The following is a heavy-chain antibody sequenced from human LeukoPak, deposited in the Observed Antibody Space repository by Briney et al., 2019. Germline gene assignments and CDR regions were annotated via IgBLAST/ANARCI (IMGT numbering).Heavy chain of an antibody. D-gene: IGHD3-22*01. Sequence: GGSLRLSCAASGFTVSSNYMSWVRQAPGKGLEWVSVIYSGGSTYYADSVKGRFTISRDNSKNTLYLQMHSLRAEDTAVYYCARENYYDSSGYFGGAFDVWGRGTLVTVSS. CDR3: ARENYYDSSGYFGGAFDV. J-gene: IGHJ2*01. V-gene: IGHV3-66*01. CDR1: GFTVSSNY. CDR2: IYSGGST.